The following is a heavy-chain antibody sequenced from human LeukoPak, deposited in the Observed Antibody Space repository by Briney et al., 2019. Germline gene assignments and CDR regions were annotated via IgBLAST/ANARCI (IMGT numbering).Heavy chain of an antibody. D-gene: IGHD3-22*01. CDR2: ISSSSSYI. Sequence: GGSLRLSCAASGFTFSSYSMNWVRQAPGKGLEWVSSISSSSSYIYYADSVKGRFTVSRDNAKNSLYLQMNSLRAEDTAVYYCARDPDRGGYSMFDYWGQGTLVTVSS. CDR3: ARDPDRGGYSMFDY. V-gene: IGHV3-21*01. CDR1: GFTFSSYS. J-gene: IGHJ4*02.